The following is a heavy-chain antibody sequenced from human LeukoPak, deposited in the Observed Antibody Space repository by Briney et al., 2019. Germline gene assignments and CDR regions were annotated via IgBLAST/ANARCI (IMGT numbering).Heavy chain of an antibody. CDR1: GFTFSSHA. CDR3: ARPYSSSVQRYFDY. Sequence: GGSLRLSCAASGFTFSSHAMSWVRQAPGKGLEWVSAISVSGDNTYYAYSVKGRFTISRDNSKNTLYLQMNSLRAEDTAVYYCARPYSSSVQRYFDYWGQGTLVTVSS. CDR2: ISVSGDNT. V-gene: IGHV3-23*01. D-gene: IGHD2-2*01. J-gene: IGHJ4*02.